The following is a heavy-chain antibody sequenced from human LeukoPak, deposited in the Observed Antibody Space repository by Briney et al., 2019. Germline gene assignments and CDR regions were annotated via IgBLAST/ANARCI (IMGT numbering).Heavy chain of an antibody. CDR1: GGSISSYY. CDR2: IYYSGST. Sequence: PSETLSLTCTVSGGSISSYYWSWIRQPPGRGLEWIGYIYYSGSTNYNPSLKSRVTISVDTSKNQFSLKLSSVTAADTAVYYCARGGFYYYDSRGFDPWGQGTLVTVSS. V-gene: IGHV4-59*12. CDR3: ARGGFYYYDSRGFDP. J-gene: IGHJ5*02. D-gene: IGHD3-22*01.